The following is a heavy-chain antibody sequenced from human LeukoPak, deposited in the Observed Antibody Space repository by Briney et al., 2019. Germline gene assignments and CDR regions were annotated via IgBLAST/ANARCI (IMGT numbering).Heavy chain of an antibody. V-gene: IGHV4-59*08. Sequence: SETLSLTCTVSGGSISSYYWSWVRQPPGKGLEWIGYIYYSGSTNYNPSLKSRVTISVDTSKNQFSLKLSSVTAADTAVYHCARHGVGATMMNDAFDIWGQGTLVTVSS. CDR3: ARHGVGATMMNDAFDI. CDR2: IYYSGST. D-gene: IGHD1-26*01. J-gene: IGHJ3*02. CDR1: GGSISSYY.